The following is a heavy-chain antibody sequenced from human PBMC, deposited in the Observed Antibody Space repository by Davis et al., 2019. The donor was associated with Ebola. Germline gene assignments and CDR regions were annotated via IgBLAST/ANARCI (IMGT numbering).Heavy chain of an antibody. Sequence: ASVKVSCKASGYTFSDFGISWVRQAPGQGLEWMGWINPNNGDTNYAQKFQGWVTLTRDTSINTAYMELNRLRSNDTAVYFCARDSRLRAGMDVWGQGTTVTVSS. CDR3: ARDSRLRAGMDV. V-gene: IGHV1-2*04. D-gene: IGHD4-17*01. CDR2: INPNNGDT. CDR1: GYTFSDFG. J-gene: IGHJ6*02.